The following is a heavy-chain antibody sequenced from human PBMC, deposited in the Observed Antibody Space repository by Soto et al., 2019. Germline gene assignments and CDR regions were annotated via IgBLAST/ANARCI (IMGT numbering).Heavy chain of an antibody. V-gene: IGHV4-30-4*01. CDR1: GGSISSGDYY. CDR2: IYYSGST. CDR3: ARDQGCTNRECMDV. Sequence: PSETLSLTCTVSGGSISSGDYYWSWIRQPPGKGLEWIGYIYYSGSTYYNPSLKSRVTISVDTSKNQFSLKLSSVTAADTAVYYCARDQGCTNRECMDVWGQGTTVTVSS. D-gene: IGHD2-8*01. J-gene: IGHJ6*02.